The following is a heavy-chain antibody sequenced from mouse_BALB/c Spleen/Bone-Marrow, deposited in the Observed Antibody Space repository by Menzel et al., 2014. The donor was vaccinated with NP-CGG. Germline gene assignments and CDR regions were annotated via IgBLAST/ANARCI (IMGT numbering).Heavy chain of an antibody. V-gene: IGHV7-3*02. Sequence: EVKLVESGGGLVQPGGSLRLSCATSRFTFADYYVNWVRQPPGEALEWLAFIRNKANGYTTEYSASVKGRFTISRDNSQSILYLRMNTLRAEDSATYYCARDMGGILFDSLGQGTTLTVSS. J-gene: IGHJ2*01. CDR1: RFTFADYY. CDR3: ARDMGGILFDS. D-gene: IGHD4-1*01. CDR2: IRNKANGYTT.